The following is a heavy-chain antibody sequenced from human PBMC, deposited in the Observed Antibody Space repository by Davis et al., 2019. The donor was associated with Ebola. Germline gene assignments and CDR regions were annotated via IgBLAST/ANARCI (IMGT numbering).Heavy chain of an antibody. CDR3: ARQRGVGAIDYDY. V-gene: IGHV3-23*01. J-gene: IGHJ4*02. CDR2: ISSGGGAP. CDR1: GFIFSTYA. D-gene: IGHD1-26*01. Sequence: GESLKISCAASGFIFSTYAMGWVRQAPGKGLEWVSDISSGGGAPYYADPVKGRFTTFRDNPKNTLYLQMNSLGADDTAVYYCARQRGVGAIDYDYWGRGTVVTVSS.